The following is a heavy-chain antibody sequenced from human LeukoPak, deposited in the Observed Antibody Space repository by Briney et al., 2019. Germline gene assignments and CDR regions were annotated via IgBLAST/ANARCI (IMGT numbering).Heavy chain of an antibody. CDR2: ISGSGGST. Sequence: GGSLRLSCAASGFTFSSYAMSWVRQAPGQGLEWVSAISGSGGSTYYADSVKGRFTISRDNSKNTLYLQMNSLRAEDTAVYYCAKARDLPVYYFDYWGQGTLVTVSS. V-gene: IGHV3-23*01. D-gene: IGHD2-21*02. CDR1: GFTFSSYA. J-gene: IGHJ4*02. CDR3: AKARDLPVYYFDY.